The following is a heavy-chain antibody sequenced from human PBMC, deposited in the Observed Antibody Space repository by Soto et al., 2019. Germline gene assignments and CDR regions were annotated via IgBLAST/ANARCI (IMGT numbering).Heavy chain of an antibody. D-gene: IGHD3-22*01. Sequence: SETLSLTCTVSGDSISIFDWGWMRQSPGKELEWIGYVYYTGSTNYNPSLKSRVTISVDRSKNQFSLKLTSANAADTAVYYCARGRTVRNYADDSSDYFYFFDYWGQGTQVTVSS. CDR3: ARGRTVRNYADDSSDYFYFFDY. CDR1: GDSISIFD. CDR2: VYYTGST. V-gene: IGHV4-59*01. J-gene: IGHJ4*02.